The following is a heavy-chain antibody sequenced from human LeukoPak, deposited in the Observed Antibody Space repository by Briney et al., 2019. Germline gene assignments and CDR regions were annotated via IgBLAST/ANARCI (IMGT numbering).Heavy chain of an antibody. V-gene: IGHV4-61*02. CDR1: GGSISSGSYY. CDR2: IYTSGGT. CDR3: ARDYN. J-gene: IGHJ4*02. Sequence: PSQTLSLTCTVSGGSISSGSYYWSWIRQPAGKGLEWIGRIYTSGGTNYNPSLKSRVTISVDTSKNQFSLKLSSVTAADTAVYYCARDYNLGQGTLVTVSS.